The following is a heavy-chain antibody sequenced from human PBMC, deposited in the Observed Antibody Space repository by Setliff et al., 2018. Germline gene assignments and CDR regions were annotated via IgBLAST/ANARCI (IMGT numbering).Heavy chain of an antibody. J-gene: IGHJ4*02. CDR1: EYTFTGYY. V-gene: IGHV1-2*06. CDR3: ARGLLWFGEPQLDY. CDR2: INPNSGGT. Sequence: VKVSCKASEYTFTGYYIHWVRQAPGQGLEWMGRINPNSGGTNYAQKFQGRVTMTRDTSISTAYMELSSLKSDDTAMYYCARGLLWFGEPQLDYWGQGTLVTVSS. D-gene: IGHD3-10*01.